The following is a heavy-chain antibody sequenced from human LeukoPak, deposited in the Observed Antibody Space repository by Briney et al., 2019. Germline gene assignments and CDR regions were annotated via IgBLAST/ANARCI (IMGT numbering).Heavy chain of an antibody. CDR3: ARHSGSSPHYFDY. Sequence: SETLSLTCTVSGGSITSYYWSWLRQPPGKGLEWIGFTYYSGSTHYKSSLNSRVTISVDTSRNQFSLRLSSVTAADTAVYYCARHSGSSPHYFDYWGQGTLVTVSS. CDR1: GGSITSYY. CDR2: TYYSGST. J-gene: IGHJ4*02. V-gene: IGHV4-59*08. D-gene: IGHD1-26*01.